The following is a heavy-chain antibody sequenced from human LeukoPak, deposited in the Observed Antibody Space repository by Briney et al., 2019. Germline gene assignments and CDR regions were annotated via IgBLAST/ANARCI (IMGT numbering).Heavy chain of an antibody. CDR2: IYTSGRT. J-gene: IGHJ6*03. CDR1: GGSISSGSYY. CDR3: ARDPRILYCSSTSCQGDYYYMDV. D-gene: IGHD2-2*01. Sequence: SETLSLTCTVSGGSISSGSYYWSWIRQPAGKGLEWIGRIYTSGRTNYNPSLKGRVTISVDTSKNQFSLKLSSVTAADTAVYYCARDPRILYCSSTSCQGDYYYMDVWGKGTTVTVSS. V-gene: IGHV4-61*02.